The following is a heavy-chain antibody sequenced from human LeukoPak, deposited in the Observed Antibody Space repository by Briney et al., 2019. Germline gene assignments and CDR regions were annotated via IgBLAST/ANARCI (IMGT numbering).Heavy chain of an antibody. Sequence: GSLRLFCAASGFTFSSYSMGRGRQAPGKGAGWGGPNKSKTDGGTTDYAAPVKGRFTISRDDSKNTLYLQMNSLKTEDTAVYYYTTYYDFWSGYYNGRNYWGQGTLVTVSS. CDR1: GFTFSSYS. CDR3: TTYYDFWSGYYNGRNY. V-gene: IGHV3-15*01. CDR2: NKSKTDGGTT. D-gene: IGHD3-3*01. J-gene: IGHJ4*02.